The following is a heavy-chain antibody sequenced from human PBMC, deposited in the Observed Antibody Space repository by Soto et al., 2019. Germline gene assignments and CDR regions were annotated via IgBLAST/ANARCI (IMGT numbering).Heavy chain of an antibody. CDR3: ARDQLYALKYCGGDCFFDY. CDR1: GFTFSSYS. J-gene: IGHJ4*02. V-gene: IGHV3-21*01. CDR2: ISSSSSYI. Sequence: PGGSLRLSCAASGFTFSSYSMNWVRQAPGKGLEWVSSISSSSSYIYYADSVKGRFTISRDNAKNSLYLQMNSLRAEDTAVYYCARDQLYALKYCGGDCFFDYWGQGTLVTVSS. D-gene: IGHD2-21*02.